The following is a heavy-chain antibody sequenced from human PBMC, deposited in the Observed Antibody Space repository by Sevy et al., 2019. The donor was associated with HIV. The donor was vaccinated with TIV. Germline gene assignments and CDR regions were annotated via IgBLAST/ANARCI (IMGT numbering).Heavy chain of an antibody. J-gene: IGHJ6*03. V-gene: IGHV3-23*01. CDR1: GFTFSSYS. CDR2: ITGSGHST. CDR3: ARGAHGYYYYMDV. Sequence: GGSLRLSCAASGFTFSSYSINWVRQAPGKGLEWVSSITGSGHSTFYTDSVKGRFTISRDNSNNTRYLHMNSLRAEDTAIYYCARGAHGYYYYMDVWGKGTTVTVSS. D-gene: IGHD3-10*01.